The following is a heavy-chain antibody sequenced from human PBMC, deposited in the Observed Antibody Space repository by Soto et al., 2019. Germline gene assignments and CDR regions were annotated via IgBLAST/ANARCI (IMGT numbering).Heavy chain of an antibody. CDR1: GFTFDDYA. V-gene: IGHV3-9*01. D-gene: IGHD4-17*01. J-gene: IGHJ4*02. CDR2: ISWNSGSI. CDR3: AKTQFQNYVDYHCAY. Sequence: EVQLVESGGGLVQPGRSLRLSCAASGFTFDDYAMHWVRQAPGKGLEWVSGISWNSGSIGYADSVKGRFTISRDNAKKSRYLQINSLRAEDTALFNCAKTQFQNYVDYHCAYWGQGTLVTVSS.